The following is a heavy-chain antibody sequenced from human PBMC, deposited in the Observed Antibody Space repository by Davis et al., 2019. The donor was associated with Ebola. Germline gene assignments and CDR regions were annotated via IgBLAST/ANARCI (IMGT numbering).Heavy chain of an antibody. D-gene: IGHD4-11*01. Sequence: GESLKISCAASGFSFSSFAMSWVRQTPGKGLEWVSTITSSGSKTYHADSVKGRFTVSRDNSKNTLYLQMNSLRAEDTAVYYCAKLNTVTTWPVVGYWGQGTLVTVSS. CDR3: AKLNTVTTWPVVGY. J-gene: IGHJ4*02. CDR2: ITSSGSKT. CDR1: GFSFSSFA. V-gene: IGHV3-23*05.